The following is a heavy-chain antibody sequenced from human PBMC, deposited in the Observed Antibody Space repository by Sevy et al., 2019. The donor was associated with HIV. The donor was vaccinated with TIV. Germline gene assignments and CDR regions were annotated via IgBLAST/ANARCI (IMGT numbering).Heavy chain of an antibody. V-gene: IGHV3-7*03. Sequence: GGSLRLSCAASGFSFSSYWMHWVRQAPGKGLEWVANIKLDESEKYYAASVKGRFTISRDNAKNSVYLQMNSLRPEDTAIYYCARGNSGSFDYWGQGTLVTVSS. CDR1: GFSFSSYW. D-gene: IGHD3-22*01. J-gene: IGHJ4*02. CDR3: ARGNSGSFDY. CDR2: IKLDESEK.